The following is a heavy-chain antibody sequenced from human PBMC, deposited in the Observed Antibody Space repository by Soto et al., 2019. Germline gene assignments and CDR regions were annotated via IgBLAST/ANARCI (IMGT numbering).Heavy chain of an antibody. CDR3: AKVHHCSGGSCGSSRKSYYDSSGYYYVALPDY. CDR2: ISYDGSNK. V-gene: IGHV3-30*18. CDR1: GFTFSSYG. J-gene: IGHJ4*02. D-gene: IGHD3-22*01. Sequence: GGSLRLSCAASGFTFSSYGMHWVRQAPGKGLEWVAVISYDGSNKYYADSVKGRFTISRDNSKNTLYLQMNSLRAEDRAVYYCAKVHHCSGGSCGSSRKSYYDSSGYYYVALPDYWGQGTLVTVSS.